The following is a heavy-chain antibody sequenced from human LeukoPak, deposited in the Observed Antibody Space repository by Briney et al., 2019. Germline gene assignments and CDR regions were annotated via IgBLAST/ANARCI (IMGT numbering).Heavy chain of an antibody. Sequence: SETLSLTCTVSGGSISSGDYYWSWIRQPPGKGLEWIGYIYYNGSTYYNPSLKSRVTISVDTSKNQFSLKLSSVTATDTAVYYCARTSLGGAWFDPWGQGTLVTVSS. CDR3: ARTSLGGAWFDP. CDR1: GGSISSGDYY. CDR2: IYYNGST. D-gene: IGHD3-10*01. J-gene: IGHJ5*02. V-gene: IGHV4-30-4*08.